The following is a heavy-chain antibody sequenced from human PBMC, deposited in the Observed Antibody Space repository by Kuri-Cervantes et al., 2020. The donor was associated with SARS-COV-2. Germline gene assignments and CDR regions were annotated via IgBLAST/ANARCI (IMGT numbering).Heavy chain of an antibody. V-gene: IGHV4-4*07. Sequence: ESLKISCTVSGGSISSYYWSWIRQPAGKGLEWIGRIYTSGSTNYNPSLKSRVTMSVDTSKNQFSLKLSSVTAADTAVYYCARSLRITIFGVVIVNEYFQHWGQGTLVTVSS. CDR1: GGSISSYY. D-gene: IGHD3-3*01. CDR3: ARSLRITIFGVVIVNEYFQH. J-gene: IGHJ1*01. CDR2: IYTSGST.